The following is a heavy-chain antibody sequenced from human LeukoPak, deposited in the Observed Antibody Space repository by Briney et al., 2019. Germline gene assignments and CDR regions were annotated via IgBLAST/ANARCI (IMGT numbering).Heavy chain of an antibody. CDR2: IKHDASEE. CDR1: GFTFSKYW. CDR3: AGGQGWHFDL. D-gene: IGHD2-15*01. V-gene: IGHV3-7*01. Sequence: GGSLRLSCAASGFTFSKYWMSWVRQAPGKGLEWVADIKHDASEEHYVASVKGRFSISRDNAKQYLQMNSLRAEDTAVYYCAGGQGWHFDLWGLGTLITVSS. J-gene: IGHJ2*01.